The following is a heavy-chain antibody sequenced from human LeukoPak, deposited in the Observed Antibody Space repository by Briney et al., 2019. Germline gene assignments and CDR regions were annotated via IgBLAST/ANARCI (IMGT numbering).Heavy chain of an antibody. CDR1: GFTVSSNY. J-gene: IGHJ4*02. D-gene: IGHD3-22*01. CDR3: ARHSYYYDSSGYYNGVHYFDY. CDR2: INHSGST. V-gene: IGHV4-34*01. Sequence: GSLRLSCAASGFTVSSNYMSWVRQPPGKGQEWIGEINHSGSTNYNPSLKSRVTISVDTSKNQFSLKLSSVTAADTAVYYCARHSYYYDSSGYYNGVHYFDYWGQGTLVTVSS.